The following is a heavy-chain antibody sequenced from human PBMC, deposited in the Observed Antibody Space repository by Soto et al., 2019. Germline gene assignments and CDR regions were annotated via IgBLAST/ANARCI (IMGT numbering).Heavy chain of an antibody. Sequence: SETLSLTCTVSGGSISSGGYYWSWIRQHPGKGLAWIGYIYYSGSTYYNPSLKSRVTISVDSSKNQLSLKLSSVTAADTAVYYCARVRVYDSSGYNWFDPWGQGTLVTVSS. J-gene: IGHJ5*02. CDR3: ARVRVYDSSGYNWFDP. D-gene: IGHD3-22*01. CDR2: IYYSGST. V-gene: IGHV4-31*03. CDR1: GGSISSGGYY.